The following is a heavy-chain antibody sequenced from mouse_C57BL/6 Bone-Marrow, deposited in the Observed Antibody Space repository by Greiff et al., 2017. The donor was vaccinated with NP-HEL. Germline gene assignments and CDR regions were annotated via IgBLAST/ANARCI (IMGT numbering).Heavy chain of an antibody. D-gene: IGHD2-1*01. CDR3: ARLGCGNYLITGAMDY. CDR2: IYPRSGNT. V-gene: IGHV1-81*01. Sequence: VQLQQSGAELARPGASVKLSCKASGYTFTSYGISWVKQRTGQGLEWIGEIYPRSGNTYYNEKFKGKATLTADKSSSIAYMELRSLTSEDSAVYFCARLGCGNYLITGAMDYWGQGTSVTVSS. CDR1: GYTFTSYG. J-gene: IGHJ4*01.